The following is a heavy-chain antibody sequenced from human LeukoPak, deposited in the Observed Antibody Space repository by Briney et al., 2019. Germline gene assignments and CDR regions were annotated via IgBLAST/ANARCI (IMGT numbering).Heavy chain of an antibody. CDR2: INHSGST. D-gene: IGHD4-17*01. J-gene: IGHJ5*02. CDR3: ARAPMTTLTRNSFDP. V-gene: IGHV4-34*01. Sequence: SETLPLTCAVYGGSFSGYYWSWIRQPPGKGLEWIGEINHSGSTNYNPSLKSRVTISIDTSKNQFSLKLSSVTAADTAVYYCARAPMTTLTRNSFDPWGQGTLVTVSS. CDR1: GGSFSGYY.